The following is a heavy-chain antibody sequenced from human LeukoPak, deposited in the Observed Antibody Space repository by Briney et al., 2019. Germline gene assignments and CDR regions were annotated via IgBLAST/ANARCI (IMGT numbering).Heavy chain of an antibody. V-gene: IGHV1-69*04. D-gene: IGHD6-13*01. CDR1: GGTFSSYA. Sequence: ASVKVSCKASGGTFSSYAISWVRQAPGQGLEWMGRIIPIFGIANYAQKFQGRVTITADKSTRTDYMELSSMRSEDTAVYYCARIQYASHYSSSWSDYYYYGMDVWGQGTTVTVSS. J-gene: IGHJ6*02. CDR3: ARIQYASHYSSSWSDYYYYGMDV. CDR2: IIPIFGIA.